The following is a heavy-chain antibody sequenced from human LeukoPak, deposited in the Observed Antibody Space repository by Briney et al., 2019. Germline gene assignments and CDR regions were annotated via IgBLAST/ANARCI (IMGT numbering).Heavy chain of an antibody. D-gene: IGHD6-6*01. V-gene: IGHV1-46*01. Sequence: VASVKVSCKASGYTFTSYYMHWVRQAPGQGLEWMGIINPSGGSTSYAQKFQGRVTMTRDTSTSTVYMELSSLRSEDTAVYYCARENAARDPYYYYYYMDVWGKGTTVTVSS. CDR1: GYTFTSYY. CDR3: ARENAARDPYYYYYYMDV. J-gene: IGHJ6*03. CDR2: INPSGGST.